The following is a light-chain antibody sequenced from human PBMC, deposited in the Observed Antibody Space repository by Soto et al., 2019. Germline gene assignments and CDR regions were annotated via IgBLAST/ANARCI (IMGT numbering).Light chain of an antibody. CDR2: DVS. CDR3: SSYTSSSTPIV. V-gene: IGLV2-14*01. CDR1: SSDVGGYNY. Sequence: QSVLTQPASVSGSPGQSITISCTGTSSDVGGYNYVSWYQQHPGKAPKLMIYDVSNRHSGVSNSFSGSKSGNTASLTISGRQAEDEADYYCSSYTSSSTPIVFGTGTKVTVL. J-gene: IGLJ1*01.